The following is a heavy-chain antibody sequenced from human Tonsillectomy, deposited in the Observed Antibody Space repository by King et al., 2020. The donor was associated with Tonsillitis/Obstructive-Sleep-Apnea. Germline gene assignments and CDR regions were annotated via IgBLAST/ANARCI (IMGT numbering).Heavy chain of an antibody. D-gene: IGHD3-10*01. CDR1: GFTFEDYA. CDR3: AKGPYTFVSGYFHE. J-gene: IGHJ1*01. CDR2: ISWNSGRI. Sequence: VQLVESGGGLVQPGRSLRLSCAASGFTFEDYAMHWVRQAPGKGLEWVSGISWNSGRIGYADSVKGRFTISRDNVKKSLYLQMNRLRAEDTDLYYCAKGPYTFVSGYFHEWGQGTLVTVSS. V-gene: IGHV3-9*01.